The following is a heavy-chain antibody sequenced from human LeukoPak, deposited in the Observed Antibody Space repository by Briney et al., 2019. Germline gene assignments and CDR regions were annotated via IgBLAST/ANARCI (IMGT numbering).Heavy chain of an antibody. CDR2: IYHSGST. CDR1: GGSISSGGYS. CDR3: ARAGYSSSWYDAFDI. J-gene: IGHJ3*02. D-gene: IGHD6-13*01. V-gene: IGHV4-30-2*01. Sequence: PSETLSLTCAVSGGSISSGGYSWSWIRQPPGKGLEWIGYIYHSGSTYYNPSLKSRVTISVDRSKNQFSLKLSSVTAADTAVYYCARAGYSSSWYDAFDIWGQGTMVTVSS.